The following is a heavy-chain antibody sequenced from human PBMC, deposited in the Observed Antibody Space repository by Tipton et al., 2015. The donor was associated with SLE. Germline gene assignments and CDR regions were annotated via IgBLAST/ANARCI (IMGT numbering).Heavy chain of an antibody. CDR1: GGTFSSYA. Sequence: QSGAEVKKPGSSVKVSCKASGGTFSSYAISWVRQAPGQGLEWMGGIIPIFGTTNSAQRFQGRVTITADKSTSTAYMELSSLRSEDTAVYYCTSSVIAARPDYYYYMDVWGKGTTVTVSS. D-gene: IGHD6-6*01. CDR3: TSSVIAARPDYYYYMDV. CDR2: IIPIFGTT. V-gene: IGHV1-69*06. J-gene: IGHJ6*03.